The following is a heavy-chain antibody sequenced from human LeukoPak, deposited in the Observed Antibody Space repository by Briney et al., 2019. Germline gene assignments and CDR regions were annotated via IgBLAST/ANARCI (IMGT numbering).Heavy chain of an antibody. D-gene: IGHD3-10*01. CDR1: GYRFTSGW. J-gene: IGHJ4*02. V-gene: IGHV5-51*01. CDR3: ARPRNYGSGRYADY. Sequence: GESLKISCKGSGYRFTSGWIAWVRQLPGKGLEWMGIIYPGDSDTRYSPSFQGQVIISADKSRNTAYLQWSSLKASDTAIYYCARPRNYGSGRYADYWGQGTLVTVSS. CDR2: IYPGDSDT.